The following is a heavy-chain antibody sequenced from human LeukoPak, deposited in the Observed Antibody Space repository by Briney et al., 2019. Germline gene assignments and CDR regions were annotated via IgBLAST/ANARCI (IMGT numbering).Heavy chain of an antibody. CDR3: ARELVDIVVVVGALTQPYYFDY. Sequence: SETLSLTCTVSGGSIASYYWSWIRQFPGKGLEWIGYISYRGSTSYNPSLKSRVTISVDTSKNQFSLKLNSVTAADTAVYYCARELVDIVVVVGALTQPYYFDYWGQGTLVTVSS. CDR1: GGSIASYY. V-gene: IGHV4-59*08. J-gene: IGHJ4*02. D-gene: IGHD2-15*01. CDR2: ISYRGST.